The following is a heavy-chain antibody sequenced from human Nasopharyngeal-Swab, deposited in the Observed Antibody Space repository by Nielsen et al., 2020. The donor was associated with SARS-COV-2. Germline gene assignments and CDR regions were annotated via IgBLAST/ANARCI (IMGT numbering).Heavy chain of an antibody. D-gene: IGHD2-2*01. CDR3: ARGLVVVPAARGYGMDV. V-gene: IGHV4-34*01. CDR2: INHSGST. CDR1: GGSFSGYY. Sequence: SETLSLTCAVYGGSFSGYYWSWIRQPPGKGLEWIGEINHSGSTNYNPFLKSRVTISVDTSKNQFSLKLSSVTAADTAVYYCARGLVVVPAARGYGMDVWGQGTTVTVSS. J-gene: IGHJ6*02.